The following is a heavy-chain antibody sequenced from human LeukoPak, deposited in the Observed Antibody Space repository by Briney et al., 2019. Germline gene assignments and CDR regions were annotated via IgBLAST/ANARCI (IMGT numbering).Heavy chain of an antibody. J-gene: IGHJ6*03. CDR3: ARSSGLYYYYYYMDV. D-gene: IGHD6-19*01. CDR2: INPNSGGT. Sequence: ASVKVSXKASGYTFTGYYMHWVRQAPGQGLEWMGWINPNSGGTNYAQKFQGRVTMTRDTSISTAYMELSRLRSDDTAVYYCARSSGLYYYYYYMDVWGKGTTVTVSS. CDR1: GYTFTGYY. V-gene: IGHV1-2*02.